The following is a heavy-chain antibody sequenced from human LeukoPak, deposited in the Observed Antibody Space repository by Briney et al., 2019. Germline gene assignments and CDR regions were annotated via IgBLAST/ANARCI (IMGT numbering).Heavy chain of an antibody. V-gene: IGHV3-15*01. CDR3: AQDRAWIEFYF. J-gene: IGHJ4*02. CDR2: IKSKTNGETR. Sequence: GGSLRLSCAASGFTLSNAWMNWVRQAPGKGLEWVGLIKSKTNGETRDYAAPVKGRFTISRDDSDNTIYLQMNSLKNEDTAVYYCAQDRAWIEFYFWGQGTLVTVSS. D-gene: IGHD5-12*01. CDR1: GFTLSNAW.